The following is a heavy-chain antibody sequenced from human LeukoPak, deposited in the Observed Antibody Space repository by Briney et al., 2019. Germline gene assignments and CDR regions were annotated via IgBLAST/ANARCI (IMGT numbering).Heavy chain of an antibody. Sequence: SETLSLTCTVSGYSILSGYYWGWIRQPPGKGLEWIGTIYRSGSTYYIPSLKSRVTISVDTSKNQFSLNLSSVTAADTAVYYCARANSSSWYGLDHWGQGTLVTVSS. CDR2: IYRSGST. V-gene: IGHV4-38-2*02. D-gene: IGHD6-13*01. CDR3: ARANSSSWYGLDH. J-gene: IGHJ4*02. CDR1: GYSILSGYY.